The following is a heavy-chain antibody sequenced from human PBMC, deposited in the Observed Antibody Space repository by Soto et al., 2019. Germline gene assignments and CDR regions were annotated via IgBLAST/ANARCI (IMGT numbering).Heavy chain of an antibody. J-gene: IGHJ6*02. CDR2: IIPISGTA. CDR1: EGSFSSYA. Sequence: QVQLVQSGAEVKKPGSSVKVSCKASEGSFSSYAISWVRQAPEQGLEWMGGIIPISGTANYAQKFQGRVTITADESTSTAYMELSSLRSEDTAVYYCARSQGSSTSLEIYYYYYYGMDVWGQGTTVTVSS. V-gene: IGHV1-69*01. CDR3: ARSQGSSTSLEIYYYYYYGMDV. D-gene: IGHD2-2*01.